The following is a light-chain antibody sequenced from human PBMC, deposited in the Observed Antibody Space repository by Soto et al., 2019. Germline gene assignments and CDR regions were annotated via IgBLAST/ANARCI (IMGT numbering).Light chain of an antibody. CDR3: QQRSNWPPEVT. CDR1: QSVRSS. CDR2: DAS. V-gene: IGKV3-11*01. Sequence: EIVLTQSPDTLSLSPGERATLSCRASQSVRSSLAWYQQKPGQAPRLLIYDASNRATGIPARFSGSGSGTDFTLTISSLEPEDFALYYCQQRSNWPPEVTFGPGTKVDIK. J-gene: IGKJ3*01.